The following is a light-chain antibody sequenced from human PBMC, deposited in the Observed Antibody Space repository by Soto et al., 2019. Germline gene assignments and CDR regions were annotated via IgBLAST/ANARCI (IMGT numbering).Light chain of an antibody. Sequence: SVLTQPASVSWSPGQSITISCTGTSSDVGGYNYVSWYQQHPGKAPKLMIYDVSNRPSGVSNRFSGSKSGNTASLTISGLQAEAEADYYCSSYTCSSTLGVFGTGTKVTVL. CDR3: SSYTCSSTLGV. CDR2: DVS. V-gene: IGLV2-14*01. CDR1: SSDVGGYNY. J-gene: IGLJ1*01.